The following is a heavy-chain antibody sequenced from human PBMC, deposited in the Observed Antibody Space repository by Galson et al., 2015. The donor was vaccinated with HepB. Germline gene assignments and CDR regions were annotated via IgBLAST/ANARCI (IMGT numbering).Heavy chain of an antibody. Sequence: SLRLSCAASGFTVSSNYMSWVRQAPGKGLEWVSVIYSGGSTYYADSVKGRFTISRDNSKNTLYLQMNSLRAEDTAVYYCARPRDSSGYFDYWGQGTLVTVPS. D-gene: IGHD6-19*01. CDR1: GFTVSSNY. CDR3: ARPRDSSGYFDY. J-gene: IGHJ4*02. CDR2: IYSGGST. V-gene: IGHV3-53*01.